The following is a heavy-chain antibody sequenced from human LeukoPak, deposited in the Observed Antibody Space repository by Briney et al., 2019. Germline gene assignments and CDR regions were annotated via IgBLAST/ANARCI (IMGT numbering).Heavy chain of an antibody. CDR1: GFTFSSYS. J-gene: IGHJ4*02. CDR2: ISSSSSYI. Sequence: GGSLRLSCAASGFTFSSYSMNWVRQAPGKGLEWVSSISSSSSYIYYADSVKGRFTISRDNTKNLLYLEMNSLRVEDTAFYYCARDVDYANPRHDYWGQGTLVTVSS. CDR3: ARDVDYANPRHDY. D-gene: IGHD4/OR15-4a*01. V-gene: IGHV3-21*01.